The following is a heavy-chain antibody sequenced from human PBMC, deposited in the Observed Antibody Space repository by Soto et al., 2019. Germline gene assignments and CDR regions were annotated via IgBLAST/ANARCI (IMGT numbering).Heavy chain of an antibody. Sequence: QVHLQESGPGLVKPSETLSLTCSVSGGSINNHYWSWIRQPPGKGLEWIGYVYYTGSTNYNPSLKSRVTMSVDTSKHQFSLNLSALTAADTAIYYCARANGYSEYCGQGTGVTVSS. J-gene: IGHJ4*02. CDR1: GGSINNHY. CDR2: VYYTGST. CDR3: ARANGYSEY. D-gene: IGHD5-12*01. V-gene: IGHV4-59*11.